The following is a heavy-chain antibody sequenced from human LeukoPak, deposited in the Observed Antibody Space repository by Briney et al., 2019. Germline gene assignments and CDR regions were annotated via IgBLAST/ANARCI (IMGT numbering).Heavy chain of an antibody. J-gene: IGHJ3*01. CDR1: GFTFSCYS. D-gene: IGHD2-2*01. CDR3: AREEDIVLVPF. CDR2: ISSSSSYI. V-gene: IGHV3-21*01. Sequence: VGSLRLSCASSGFTFSCYSMNWVCQVPGHGLEGVSSISSSSSYIYYADSVKGRFNICRDNAKNSLYLQMNSLRAEDTAVYYCAREEDIVLVPFWGQGTMVTVSS.